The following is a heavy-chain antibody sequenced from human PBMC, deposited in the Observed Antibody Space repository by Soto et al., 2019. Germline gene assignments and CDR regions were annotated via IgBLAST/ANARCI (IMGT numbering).Heavy chain of an antibody. CDR3: ARGYCSGGSCHGAFAY. CDR2: INPLGGST. Sequence: QVQLVQSGAEVMKPGASVKVSCKASGYTFTSYYMHRVRQAPGQGLEWMGIINPLGGSTSYPQKVPGRVTKSRDTSPSTVYMELSSLRSDDTAVHYCARGYCSGGSCHGAFAYWGHGTLVTVSS. CDR1: GYTFTSYY. D-gene: IGHD2-15*01. J-gene: IGHJ4*01. V-gene: IGHV1-46*01.